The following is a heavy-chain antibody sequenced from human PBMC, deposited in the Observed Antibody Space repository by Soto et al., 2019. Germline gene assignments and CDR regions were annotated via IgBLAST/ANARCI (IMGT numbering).Heavy chain of an antibody. Sequence: ASVKVSCKASGYTFTSYGISWVRQAPGQGLEWMGWISAYNGNTNYAQKLQGRATMTTDTSTSTAYMELRSLRSDDTAVYYCARDDSGGSIETTEGNWFDPWGQGTLVTVSS. CDR2: ISAYNGNT. CDR3: ARDDSGGSIETTEGNWFDP. V-gene: IGHV1-18*01. D-gene: IGHD2-15*01. CDR1: GYTFTSYG. J-gene: IGHJ5*02.